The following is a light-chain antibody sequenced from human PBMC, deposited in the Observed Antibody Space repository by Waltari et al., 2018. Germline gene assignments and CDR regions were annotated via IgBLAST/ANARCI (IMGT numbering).Light chain of an antibody. Sequence: QSVLTQPPSVSAAPGQRVTISCSGGSSNIGNNYVSWYRQFPGTAPKLLIYEDWERPPDIPLRLSGSKSCTSATLDITGLQAGDEADYYCGTWDSSLSGAVFGGGTHLTVL. V-gene: IGLV1-51*02. J-gene: IGLJ7*01. CDR3: GTWDSSLSGAV. CDR1: SSNIGNNY. CDR2: EDW.